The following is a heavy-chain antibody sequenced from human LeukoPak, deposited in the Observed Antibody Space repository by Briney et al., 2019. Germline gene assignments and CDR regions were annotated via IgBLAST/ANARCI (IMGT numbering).Heavy chain of an antibody. J-gene: IGHJ4*02. Sequence: GGSLRLSCAASGFPFSTYAMTWVRQAPGKGLEWVSGISGSGVSTYYADSVKGRFTISRDNSKNTLYLQMNSLRAEDTAIYYCAKIPADVSLDYWGQGTLVTVSS. CDR3: AKIPADVSLDY. CDR1: GFPFSTYA. V-gene: IGHV3-23*01. D-gene: IGHD5-24*01. CDR2: ISGSGVST.